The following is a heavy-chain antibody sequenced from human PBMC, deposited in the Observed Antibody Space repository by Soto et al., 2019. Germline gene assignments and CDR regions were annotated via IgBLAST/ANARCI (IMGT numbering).Heavy chain of an antibody. D-gene: IGHD3-22*01. CDR1: GGSVSSGSYY. Sequence: KPSETLSLTCTVSGGSVSSGSYYWSWIRQPPGKGLECIGYIYYSGSTNYNPSLKSRVTISVDTSKNQFSLKLSSVTAADTAGYYCARGDDSSGYYKALDYWGQGTLLTVSS. CDR2: IYYSGST. J-gene: IGHJ4*02. V-gene: IGHV4-61*01. CDR3: ARGDDSSGYYKALDY.